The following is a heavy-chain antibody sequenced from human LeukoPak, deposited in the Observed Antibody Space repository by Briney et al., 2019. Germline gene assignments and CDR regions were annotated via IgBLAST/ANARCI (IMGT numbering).Heavy chain of an antibody. D-gene: IGHD3-10*01. Sequence: SETLSLTCTVSGGSISSYYWSWIRQPAGKGLEWIGRIYTSGSTHYNPSLKSRFTMSVDTSKNHFSLKLSSVSAADTAVYYCARGHPLGYFDYWGQGTLVTVSS. CDR2: IYTSGST. J-gene: IGHJ4*02. CDR3: ARGHPLGYFDY. CDR1: GGSISSYY. V-gene: IGHV4-4*07.